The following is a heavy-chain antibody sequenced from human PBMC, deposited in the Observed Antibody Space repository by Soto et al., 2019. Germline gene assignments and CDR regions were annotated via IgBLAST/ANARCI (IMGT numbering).Heavy chain of an antibody. CDR1: GGTFSTSA. CDR3: ARDKDRQQLGGNYYYILDV. V-gene: IGHV1-69*12. Sequence: QVQLMQSGAEVKKPGSSVKVSCKASGGTFSTSAISWVRQAPGEGLEWVGGIMPVFATPDYARKFQGRVTISANESTTTAYLEPTSLTTDDTAVYYCARDKDRQQLGGNYYYILDVWGQGTAITVSS. CDR2: IMPVFATP. J-gene: IGHJ6*02. D-gene: IGHD3-3*02.